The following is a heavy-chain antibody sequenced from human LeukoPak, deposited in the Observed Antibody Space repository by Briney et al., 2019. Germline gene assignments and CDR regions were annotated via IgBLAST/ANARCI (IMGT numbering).Heavy chain of an antibody. V-gene: IGHV4-34*01. CDR2: INHSGST. CDR1: GGSFSGYY. D-gene: IGHD4-23*01. J-gene: IGHJ4*02. CDR3: ASDYGANRPFDY. Sequence: SKTLSLTCAVYGGSFSGYYWSWIRQPPGKGLEWIGEINHSGSTNFNPSLKSRLTISVDTSKNQFSLKLSSVTAADTAVYYCASDYGANRPFDYWGQGTLVTVSS.